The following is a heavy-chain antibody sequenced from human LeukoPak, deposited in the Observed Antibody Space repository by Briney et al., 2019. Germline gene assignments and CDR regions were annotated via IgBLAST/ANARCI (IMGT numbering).Heavy chain of an antibody. Sequence: SETLSLTCTVSGDSIINNYWAWLRQPAGKGPEWVGRIFSSGSTNYNRSLKSRVTISVDKSKNQISLKLTSVTAADTAVYYCARGVGAYNWFDPWGQGTLVTVSS. V-gene: IGHV4-4*07. CDR2: IFSSGST. CDR3: ARGVGAYNWFDP. J-gene: IGHJ5*02. CDR1: GDSIINNY. D-gene: IGHD1-26*01.